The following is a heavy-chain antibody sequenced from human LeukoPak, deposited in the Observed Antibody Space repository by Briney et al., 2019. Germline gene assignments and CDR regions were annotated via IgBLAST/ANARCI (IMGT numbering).Heavy chain of an antibody. J-gene: IGHJ3*02. CDR2: INHSGST. CDR1: GGSFSGYY. V-gene: IGHV4-34*01. Sequence: SETLSLTCAVYGGSFSGYYWSWLRQPPGKGLEWIGEINHSGSTNYNPSLKSRVTISVDTSKNQFSLKLTSVTAAAHAMYYCGRRGGIGGAAFDSWGQGTMVTVSS. CDR3: GRRGGIGGAAFDS. D-gene: IGHD3-16*01.